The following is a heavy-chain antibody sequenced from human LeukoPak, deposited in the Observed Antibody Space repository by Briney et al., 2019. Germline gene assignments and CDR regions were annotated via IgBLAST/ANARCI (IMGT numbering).Heavy chain of an antibody. D-gene: IGHD3-10*01. CDR2: IYYSGST. J-gene: IGHJ5*02. V-gene: IGHV4-59*01. Sequence: SETLSLTCTVSGGSISSYYWSWIRQPPGKGLEWIGYIYYSGSTNYNPSLKSRVTISVDTSKNQFSLQLSSVTAADTAVYYCARGATMVRGVVPAYNWFDPWGQGTLVTVSS. CDR1: GGSISSYY. CDR3: ARGATMVRGVVPAYNWFDP.